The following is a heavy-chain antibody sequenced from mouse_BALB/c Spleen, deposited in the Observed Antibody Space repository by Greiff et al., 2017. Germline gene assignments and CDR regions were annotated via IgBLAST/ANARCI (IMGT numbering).Heavy chain of an antibody. CDR3: ARAHGNYGRRAMDY. Sequence: VHLVESGPGLVAPSQSLSITCTVSGFSLTSYGVHWVRQPPGKGLEWLGVIWAGGSTNYNSALMSRLSISKDNSKSQVFLKMNSLQTDDTAMYYCARAHGNYGRRAMDYWGQGTSVTVSS. CDR2: IWAGGST. D-gene: IGHD2-1*01. J-gene: IGHJ4*01. CDR1: GFSLTSYG. V-gene: IGHV2-9*02.